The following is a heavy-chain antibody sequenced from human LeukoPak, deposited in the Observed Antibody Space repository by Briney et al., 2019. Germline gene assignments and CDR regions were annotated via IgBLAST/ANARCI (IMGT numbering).Heavy chain of an antibody. CDR2: INPNSGGT. Sequence: ASVKVSCKASGYTFTGYYMHWVRQAPGQGLEWMGWINPNSGGTNYAQKFQGRVTMTRDTSISTAYMELSRLRSDDTAVYYCARDKGLYYYDSSGTNTIFDYWGQGTLVTVSS. J-gene: IGHJ4*02. D-gene: IGHD3-22*01. V-gene: IGHV1-2*02. CDR3: ARDKGLYYYDSSGTNTIFDY. CDR1: GYTFTGYY.